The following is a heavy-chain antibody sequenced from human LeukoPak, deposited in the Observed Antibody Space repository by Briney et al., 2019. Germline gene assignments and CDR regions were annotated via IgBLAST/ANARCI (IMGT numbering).Heavy chain of an antibody. CDR1: GGSISPYY. Sequence: PSETLSLTCTVSGGSISPYYWSWIRQPPGKGLEWIGYIYYSGSTNYNPSLKRRVTISVDTSKNQFSLKLSSVTAADTAVYHCARRDSSGYYNFWGQGTLLTVSS. V-gene: IGHV4-59*08. CDR2: IYYSGST. J-gene: IGHJ4*01. CDR3: ARRDSSGYYNF. D-gene: IGHD3-22*01.